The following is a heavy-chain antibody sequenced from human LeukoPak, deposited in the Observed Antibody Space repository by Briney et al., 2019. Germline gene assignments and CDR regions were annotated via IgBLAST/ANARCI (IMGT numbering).Heavy chain of an antibody. V-gene: IGHV3-7*01. CDR3: ARGHWGLDY. D-gene: IGHD7-27*01. CDR1: GFTFSNAW. J-gene: IGHJ4*02. Sequence: GGSLRLSCAASGFTFSNAWMSWVRQAPGKGLEWVANIKQDGSEKKYVDSVKGRFTISRDNAKKSLYLQMNSLRAEDTAVYYCARGHWGLDYWGRGTLVTVSS. CDR2: IKQDGSEK.